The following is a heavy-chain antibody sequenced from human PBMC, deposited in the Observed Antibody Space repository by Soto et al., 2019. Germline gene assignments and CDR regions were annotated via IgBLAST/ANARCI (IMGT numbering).Heavy chain of an antibody. CDR2: IIPLFGTT. CDR1: GGTFRSFA. J-gene: IGHJ4*02. Sequence: QVQLVQSGAEVKKPGSSVKVSCKASGGTFRSFAFSWVRQAPGHGLEWMGGIIPLFGTTNYAQRFQGRVTITADESTSTAYMELSSLKSEDTATYYCAKDTDHAYDFWGQGTLVTVSS. V-gene: IGHV1-69*01. CDR3: AKDTDHAYDF. D-gene: IGHD3-16*01.